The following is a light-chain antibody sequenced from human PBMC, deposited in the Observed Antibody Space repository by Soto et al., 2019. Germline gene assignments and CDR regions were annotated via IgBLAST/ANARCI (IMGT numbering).Light chain of an antibody. CDR3: QQYGSLSWT. CDR2: GAS. Sequence: EIVLTQSPDTLSVSPGERAALSCLASQSVSSNLAWYQQKPGQAPRLLIYGASTRATGIPARFSGSGSGTEFTLTISSLQSEDFAVYYCQQYGSLSWTFGQGTKVDIK. V-gene: IGKV3-15*01. J-gene: IGKJ1*01. CDR1: QSVSSN.